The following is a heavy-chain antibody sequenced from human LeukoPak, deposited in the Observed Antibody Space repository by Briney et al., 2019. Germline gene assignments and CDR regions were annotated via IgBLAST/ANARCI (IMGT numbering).Heavy chain of an antibody. D-gene: IGHD2-15*01. CDR2: VSAYADNT. CDR1: GYTFTGYY. Sequence: GASVKVSCKASGYTFTGYYMHWVRQAPGQGLEWMGWVSAYADNTNYVQKLQGRVTMTTDTSTSTAYMELRSLRSDDTAVYYCARDCIGCHGFDYWGQGTLVTVSS. CDR3: ARDCIGCHGFDY. J-gene: IGHJ4*02. V-gene: IGHV1-18*04.